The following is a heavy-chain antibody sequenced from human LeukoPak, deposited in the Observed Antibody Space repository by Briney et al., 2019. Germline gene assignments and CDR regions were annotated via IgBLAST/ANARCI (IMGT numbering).Heavy chain of an antibody. CDR3: ATDFYRGRQFDY. Sequence: EASVKVSCKVSGNTFTDLSMNWVRRAPGKGLEWMGGFDPEDVETIYAQKFQGRVTMTEDTSTETAYMELTSLRPEDTAVYYCATDFYRGRQFDYWGQGTLVTVSS. J-gene: IGHJ4*02. CDR1: GNTFTDLS. V-gene: IGHV1-24*01. CDR2: FDPEDVET. D-gene: IGHD2/OR15-2a*01.